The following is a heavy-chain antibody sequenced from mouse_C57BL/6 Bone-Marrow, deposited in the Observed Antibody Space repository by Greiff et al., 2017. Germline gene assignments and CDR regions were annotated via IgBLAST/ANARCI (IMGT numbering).Heavy chain of an antibody. CDR2: IYPGGGYT. D-gene: IGHD2-3*01. V-gene: IGHV1-63*01. CDR3: ARSYDGYYEGAWFAY. CDR1: GYTFTNYW. Sequence: QVQLQQSGAELVRPGTSVKMSCKASGYTFTNYWIGWAKQRPGHGLEWIGDIYPGGGYTNYNEKFKGKATLTADKSSSTAYMQFSSLTSEDSAIYYCARSYDGYYEGAWFAYWGQGTLVTVSA. J-gene: IGHJ3*01.